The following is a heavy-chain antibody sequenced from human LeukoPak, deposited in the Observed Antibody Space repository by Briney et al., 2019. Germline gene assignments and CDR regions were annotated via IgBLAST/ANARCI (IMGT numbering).Heavy chain of an antibody. V-gene: IGHV3-23*01. D-gene: IGHD3-22*01. CDR1: GFTFSSYE. CDR3: AKLDSSGYYDWFDP. J-gene: IGHJ5*02. CDR2: ISGSGGST. Sequence: GGSLRLSCAASGFTFSSYEMNWVRQAPGKGLEWVSAISGSGGSTYYADSVKGRFTISRDNSKNTLYLQMNSLRAEDTAVYYCAKLDSSGYYDWFDPWGQGTLVTVSS.